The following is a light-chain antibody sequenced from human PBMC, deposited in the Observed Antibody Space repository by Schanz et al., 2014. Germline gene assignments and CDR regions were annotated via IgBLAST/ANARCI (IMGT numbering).Light chain of an antibody. CDR2: DVS. J-gene: IGLJ1*01. CDR1: GSADGAFTY. V-gene: IGLV2-14*01. CDR3: SSYTSSSTRLYV. Sequence: QSALTQPASVSGSPGQSITISCTATGSADGAFTYVSWYQQHPGKAPKLMIYDVSNRPSGVSNRFSGSKSGNTASLTISGRQAEDEADYYCSSYTSSSTRLYVFGTGTKLPVL.